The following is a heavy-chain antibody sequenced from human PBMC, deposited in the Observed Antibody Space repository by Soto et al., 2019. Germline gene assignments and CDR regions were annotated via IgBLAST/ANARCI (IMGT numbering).Heavy chain of an antibody. CDR3: ARERFGPHYGGNSHGMDV. J-gene: IGHJ6*01. D-gene: IGHD4-17*01. V-gene: IGHV1-69*06. CDR1: GGTFSSYA. Sequence: QVQLVQSGAEVKKPGSSVKVSCKASGGTFSSYAISWVRQAPGQGLEWMGGIIPIFGTANYAQKFQGRVTITADKSTSTAYMELSSRRSEDTAVYYCARERFGPHYGGNSHGMDVWGQGTTVTVSS. CDR2: IIPIFGTA.